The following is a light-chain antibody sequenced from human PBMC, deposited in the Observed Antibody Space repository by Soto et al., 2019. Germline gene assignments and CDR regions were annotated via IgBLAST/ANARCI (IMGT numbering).Light chain of an antibody. V-gene: IGKV1-39*01. J-gene: IGKJ3*01. CDR3: QQSYSTPRR. CDR2: AAS. CDR1: QSISSY. Sequence: DIQMTQSPSSLSASVGDRVTITCRPSQSISSYLNCYQQKPGKAPKLLIYAASSLQSGVPSRFSGCGSGTDSTLTINTLQPEDFATYYCQQSYSTPRRFGPEPKVDIK.